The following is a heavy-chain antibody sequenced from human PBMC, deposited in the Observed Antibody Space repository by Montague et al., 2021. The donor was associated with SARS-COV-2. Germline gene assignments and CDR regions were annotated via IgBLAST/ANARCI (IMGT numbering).Heavy chain of an antibody. D-gene: IGHD3-10*01. Sequence: PALVXPTQTLTLTCTFSGFSLSTTGVGVGWIRQPPGKALEWLALIYWDDDKRYSPSLKTRLAITKDTSKNQVVLTMTNMDPVDTATYYCAHRRDIYADWMVYYCGRKDSALNWFDPWGQGTLVTVSS. V-gene: IGHV2-5*02. CDR1: GFSLSTTGVG. CDR3: AHRRDIYADWMVYYCGRKDSALNWFDP. CDR2: IYWDDDK. J-gene: IGHJ5*02.